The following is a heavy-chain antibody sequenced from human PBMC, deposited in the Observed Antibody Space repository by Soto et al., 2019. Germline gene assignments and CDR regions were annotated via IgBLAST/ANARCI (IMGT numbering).Heavy chain of an antibody. J-gene: IGHJ4*01. Sequence: QITLKESGPTLVRPAQTLTLTCDFSGFSLSTYHMGVAWIRQPPGKALEWLALLYWDDDKRYSPSLKDRLAISKDTSNHQVVLTITNIDPGDSATYFCAHAGDYDLLTFDHWGPGTLVTVSS. D-gene: IGHD3-22*01. CDR3: AHAGDYDLLTFDH. V-gene: IGHV2-5*02. CDR2: LYWDDDK. CDR1: GFSLSTYHMG.